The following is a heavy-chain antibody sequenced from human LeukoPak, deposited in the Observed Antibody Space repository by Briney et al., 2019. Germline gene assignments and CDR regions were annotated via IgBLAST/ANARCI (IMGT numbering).Heavy chain of an antibody. V-gene: IGHV3-21*01. Sequence: GGSLRLSCAASGFTFSSYSMNWVRQAPGKGLEWVSSISSSSSYIYYADSVKGRFTISRDNAKNSLYLQMNSLRAEDTAVYYCASWVPLSGASGYSYGYDYWGQGTLVTVSS. CDR3: ASWVPLSGASGYSYGYDY. CDR2: ISSSSSYI. CDR1: GFTFSSYS. J-gene: IGHJ4*02. D-gene: IGHD5-18*01.